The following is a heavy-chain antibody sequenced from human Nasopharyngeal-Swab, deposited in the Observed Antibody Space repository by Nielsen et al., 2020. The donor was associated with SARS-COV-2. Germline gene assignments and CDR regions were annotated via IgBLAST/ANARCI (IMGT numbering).Heavy chain of an antibody. CDR2: VNHSGST. J-gene: IGHJ3*02. V-gene: IGHV4-39*01. CDR3: ARRPPGIGPRAFDI. Sequence: WIRQSPGKGLEWIADVNHSGSTYYNPSLKSRVTISVDTSKNQFSLKLSSVTAADTAVYYCARRPPGIGPRAFDIWGQGTRVTVSS. D-gene: IGHD3-10*01.